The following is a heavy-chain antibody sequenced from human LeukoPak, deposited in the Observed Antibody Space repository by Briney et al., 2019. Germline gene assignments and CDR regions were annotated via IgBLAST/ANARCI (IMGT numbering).Heavy chain of an antibody. CDR3: AKRAVASTGCGFDI. J-gene: IGHJ3*02. CDR1: GFTFSSYA. V-gene: IGHV3-23*01. D-gene: IGHD6-19*01. Sequence: GGSLRLSCAASGFTFSSYAMSWVRPAPGKEREWVSLISDSSDSTDCAASERGRFTITSNNSKNTMYQQINSLRADETAVYYCAKRAVASTGCGFDIWGQGTLVTVSS. CDR2: ISDSSDST.